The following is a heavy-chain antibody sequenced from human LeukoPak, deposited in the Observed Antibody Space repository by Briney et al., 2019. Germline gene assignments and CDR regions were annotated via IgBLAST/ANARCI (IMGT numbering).Heavy chain of an antibody. CDR3: AKDYINGWYLDY. Sequence: GGSLRLSCAASGFTFRNYGMHWVRQAPGKGLEWVALIRSDGSNKYYADSVKGRFTISRDNSNNTLYLQMNSLRVEDTAVYFCAKDYINGWYLDYWGQGTLVTVSS. CDR2: IRSDGSNK. D-gene: IGHD6-19*01. CDR1: GFTFRNYG. V-gene: IGHV3-30*02. J-gene: IGHJ4*02.